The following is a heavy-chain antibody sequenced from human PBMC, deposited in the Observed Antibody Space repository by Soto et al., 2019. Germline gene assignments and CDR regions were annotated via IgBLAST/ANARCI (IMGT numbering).Heavy chain of an antibody. D-gene: IGHD3-22*01. CDR1: GGSISSGGYY. J-gene: IGHJ6*02. Sequence: QVQLQESGPGLVKPSQTLSLTCTVSGGSISSGGYYWTWIRQHPGKGLEWIGYVYYSVSTYYNPSRQSRVIISGDTSKNQFSLKLSSVTVADTAVYFCARASSSSDYHHHYFYGMDVWCQGTTVTVSS. CDR3: ARASSSSDYHHHYFYGMDV. CDR2: VYYSVST. V-gene: IGHV4-31*03.